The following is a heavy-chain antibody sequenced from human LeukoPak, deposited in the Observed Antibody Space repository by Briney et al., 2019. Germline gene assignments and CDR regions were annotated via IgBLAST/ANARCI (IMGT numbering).Heavy chain of an antibody. D-gene: IGHD3-10*01. J-gene: IGHJ5*02. CDR2: IYYSGST. V-gene: IGHV4-59*01. Sequence: SETLSLTCAVYGGSFSGYYWSWIRQPPGKGLEWIGYIYYSGSTNYNPSLKSRVTISVDTSKNQFSLKLSSVTAADTAVYYCARDPRGSTNWFDPWGQGTLVTVSS. CDR1: GGSFSGYY. CDR3: ARDPRGSTNWFDP.